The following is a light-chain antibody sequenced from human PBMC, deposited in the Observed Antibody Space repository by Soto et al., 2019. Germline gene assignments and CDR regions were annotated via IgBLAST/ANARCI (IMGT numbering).Light chain of an antibody. Sequence: DIQMTQSPSTLSASVGDRVTIACRASQNIFSWLAWYQQIPGKAPKLLIYKASSLESGVPSRFSGSGSGTEFTLTISSLRPDDFATYHCQQYDSYPGTFGQGTKVEIK. CDR1: QNIFSW. CDR2: KAS. CDR3: QQYDSYPGT. V-gene: IGKV1-5*03. J-gene: IGKJ1*01.